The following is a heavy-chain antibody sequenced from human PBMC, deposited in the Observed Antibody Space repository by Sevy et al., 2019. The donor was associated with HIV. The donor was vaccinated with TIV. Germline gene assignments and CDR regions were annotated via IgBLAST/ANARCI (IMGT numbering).Heavy chain of an antibody. Sequence: GGSLRLSCAASGFTFSSYSMNWVRQAPGKGLEWVSSISSSSSYIYYADSVKGRFTISRDNAKNSLYLQMNSLRAEDTAVYYCPRDPRTAAAGTRYFDYWGQGTLVTVSS. D-gene: IGHD6-13*01. CDR3: PRDPRTAAAGTRYFDY. J-gene: IGHJ4*02. V-gene: IGHV3-21*01. CDR2: ISSSSSYI. CDR1: GFTFSSYS.